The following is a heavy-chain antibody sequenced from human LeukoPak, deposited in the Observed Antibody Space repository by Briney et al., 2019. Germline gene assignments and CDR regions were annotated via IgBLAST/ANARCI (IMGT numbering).Heavy chain of an antibody. CDR1: GFTFSSYW. V-gene: IGHV3-7*01. Sequence: GGSLRLSCAASGFTFSSYWMSWVRQAPGKGLEWAASIKQDGSEKYYVDSVKGRFTISRDNAKNSLYLQMNSLRAEDTALYYCARAPGEGWFDPWGQGTLVTVSS. CDR2: IKQDGSEK. D-gene: IGHD4-17*01. J-gene: IGHJ5*02. CDR3: ARAPGEGWFDP.